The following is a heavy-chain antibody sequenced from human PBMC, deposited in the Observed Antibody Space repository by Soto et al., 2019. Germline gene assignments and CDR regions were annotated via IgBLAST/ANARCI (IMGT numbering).Heavy chain of an antibody. CDR3: AKEEYDSSGYGPWFDY. Sequence: PGGSLILSWAASGFTFSGYAGSWIRQAPGKGLEWVSAISGSGGSTYYADSVKGRFTISRDNSKNTLYLQMNSLRAEDTAVYYCAKEEYDSSGYGPWFDYWGQGTLVNVSS. D-gene: IGHD3-22*01. V-gene: IGHV3-23*01. CDR1: GFTFSGYA. J-gene: IGHJ4*02. CDR2: ISGSGGST.